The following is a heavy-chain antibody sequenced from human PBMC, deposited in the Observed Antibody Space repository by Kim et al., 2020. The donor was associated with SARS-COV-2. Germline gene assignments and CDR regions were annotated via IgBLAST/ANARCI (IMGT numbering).Heavy chain of an antibody. D-gene: IGHD3-22*01. CDR1: GGSVSSGSYY. J-gene: IGHJ3*02. V-gene: IGHV4-61*01. Sequence: SETLSLTCTVSGGSVSSGSYYWSWIRQPPWKGLEWFGYIYYSGSTNYNSSLKSRCTISVDTSKNQCSLKVSSVTAADTAVYYCASDMSSGSISPNDAVDIWGQGTMVTVSS. CDR2: IYYSGST. CDR3: ASDMSSGSISPNDAVDI.